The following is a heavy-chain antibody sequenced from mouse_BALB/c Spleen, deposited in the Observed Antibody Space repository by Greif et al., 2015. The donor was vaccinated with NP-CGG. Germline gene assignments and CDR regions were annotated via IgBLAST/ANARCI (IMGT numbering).Heavy chain of an antibody. CDR1: GYTFTSYW. D-gene: IGHD2-10*02. CDR3: AKQYGNTAWFAY. V-gene: IGHV1-7*01. J-gene: IGHJ3*01. CDR2: INPSTGYT. Sequence: QVQLKQSGAELAKPGASVKMSCKASGYTFTSYWMHWVKQRPGQGLEWIGYINPSTGYTEYNQKFKDKATLTADKSSSTAYMQLSSLTSEDSAVYYCAKQYGNTAWFAYWGQGTLVTASA.